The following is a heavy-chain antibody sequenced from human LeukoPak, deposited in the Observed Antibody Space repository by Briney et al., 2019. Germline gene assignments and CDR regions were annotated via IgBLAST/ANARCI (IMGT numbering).Heavy chain of an antibody. CDR3: ARDAGLDDSSGYYSAPFGY. V-gene: IGHV1-69*04. CDR1: GGTFSSYA. Sequence: ASAKVSCKASGGTFSSYAISWVRQAPGQGLEWMGRIIPILGIANYAQKFQGRVTITADKSTSTAYMELSSLRSEDTAVYYCARDAGLDDSSGYYSAPFGYWGQGTLVTVSS. J-gene: IGHJ4*02. D-gene: IGHD3-22*01. CDR2: IIPILGIA.